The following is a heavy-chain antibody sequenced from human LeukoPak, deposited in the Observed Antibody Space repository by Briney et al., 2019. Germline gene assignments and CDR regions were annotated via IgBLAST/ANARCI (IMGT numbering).Heavy chain of an antibody. V-gene: IGHV3-74*01. CDR3: ARGPSFMVRGVIPVYY. CDR1: GFTFSSYW. Sequence: GGSLRLSCAASGFTFSSYWRHWVRHAPGKGVVWVSRINSDGSSTSYADSVKGRFTISRDNAKNTLYLQMSSLRGGDTAVYYCARGPSFMVRGVIPVYYWGQGTLVTVSP. D-gene: IGHD3-10*01. CDR2: INSDGSST. J-gene: IGHJ4*02.